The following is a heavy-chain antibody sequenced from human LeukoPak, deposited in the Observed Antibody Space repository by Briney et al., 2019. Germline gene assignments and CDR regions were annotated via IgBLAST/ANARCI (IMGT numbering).Heavy chain of an antibody. CDR1: GFTFSSYA. D-gene: IGHD3-22*01. CDR3: AKDITMIVVVTADY. J-gene: IGHJ4*02. Sequence: GGSLRLSCAASGFTFSSYAMSWVRQAPGKGLEWVSAISGSGGSTYYADPAKGRFTISRDNSKNTLYLQMNSLRAEDTAVYYCAKDITMIVVVTADYWGQGTLVTVSS. CDR2: ISGSGGST. V-gene: IGHV3-23*01.